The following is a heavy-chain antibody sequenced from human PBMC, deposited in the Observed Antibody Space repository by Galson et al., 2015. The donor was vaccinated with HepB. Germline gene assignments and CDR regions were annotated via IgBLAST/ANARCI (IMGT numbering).Heavy chain of an antibody. V-gene: IGHV5-10-1*01. CDR1: GYSFTPYW. D-gene: IGHD1-26*01. J-gene: IGHJ4*02. CDR2: IDPSDSDT. CDR3: ARQTRGGSGHKDY. Sequence: QSGAEVTKPGESLRVSCTGSGYSFTPYWISWVRQMPGTGLEWMGRIDPSDSDTNHSPSFQGHVTIPTDKSISTAYLQWSSRKASDTAMYYCARQTRGGSGHKDYWIQGTLVTVSS.